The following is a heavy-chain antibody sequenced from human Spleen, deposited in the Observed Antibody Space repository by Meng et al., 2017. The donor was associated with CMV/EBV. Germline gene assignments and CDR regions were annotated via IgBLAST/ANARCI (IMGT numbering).Heavy chain of an antibody. CDR2: IIPIYGTS. J-gene: IGHJ2*01. V-gene: IGHV1-69*05. CDR3: ARGRYFDL. Sequence: SVKVSSKATGYTFNDSYMHWVRQAPGQGLEYMGGIIPIYGTSSYAQKFKGRLTVTTDESTTTAYMELTRLRSEDTALYYCARGRYFDLWGRGTLVTVSS. CDR1: GYTFNDSY.